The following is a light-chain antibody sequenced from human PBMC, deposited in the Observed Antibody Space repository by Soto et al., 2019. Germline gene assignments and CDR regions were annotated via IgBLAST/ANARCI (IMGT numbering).Light chain of an antibody. CDR2: DAS. CDR3: QQFSSYPLT. V-gene: IGKV3-20*01. CDR1: QTVRNNY. J-gene: IGKJ4*01. Sequence: EIVLTQSTGILSLSPGERATLSCRASQTVRNNYLAWYQQKPGQAPRLLIYDASSRATGIPDRFSGGGSGTDFTLTISRLEPEDFAVYYCQQFSSYPLTFGGGTKVDI.